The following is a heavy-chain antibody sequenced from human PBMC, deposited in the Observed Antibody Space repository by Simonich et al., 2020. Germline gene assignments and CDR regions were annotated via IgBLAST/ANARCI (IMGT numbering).Heavy chain of an antibody. CDR3: ARDPVVPAAIRNAFDI. J-gene: IGHJ3*02. CDR2: INPNSGGT. D-gene: IGHD2-2*01. CDR1: GYTFTGYY. V-gene: IGHV1-2*02. Sequence: QVQLVQSGAEVKKPGASVKVSCKASGYTFTGYYMHWVRQAPGQGLGWMGWINPNSGGTNYEQKFQGRVTMTRDTSISTAYMELSRLRSDDTAVYYCARDPVVPAAIRNAFDIWGQGTMVTVSS.